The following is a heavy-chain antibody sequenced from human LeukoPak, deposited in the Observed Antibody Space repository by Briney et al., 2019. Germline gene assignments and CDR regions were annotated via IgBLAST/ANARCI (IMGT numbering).Heavy chain of an antibody. CDR1: GGSISSSSYY. J-gene: IGHJ5*02. CDR3: ARQNYDSSGYSGWFDP. D-gene: IGHD3-22*01. Sequence: SETLSLTCTVSGGSISSSSYYWGWIRQPPGKGLEWIGSIYYSGSTYYNPSLKSRVTISVDTSKNQFSLKLSSVTAADTAVYYCARQNYDSSGYSGWFDPWGQGTLVTVSS. V-gene: IGHV4-39*01. CDR2: IYYSGST.